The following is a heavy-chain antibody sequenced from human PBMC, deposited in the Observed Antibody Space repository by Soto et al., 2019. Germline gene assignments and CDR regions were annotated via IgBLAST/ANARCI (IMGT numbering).Heavy chain of an antibody. D-gene: IGHD3-22*01. CDR3: ARVSYYYDGRGYHAY. CDR1: GFTFSSYS. V-gene: IGHV3-21*01. J-gene: IGHJ4*02. Sequence: GGSLRLSCAASGFTFSSYSMNWVRQAPGKGLEWVSSISSSGSYIYYADSVKGRFTISRDNAKNSLYLQMNSLRAEDTAVYYCARVSYYYDGRGYHAYWGQGTLVTVSS. CDR2: ISSSGSYI.